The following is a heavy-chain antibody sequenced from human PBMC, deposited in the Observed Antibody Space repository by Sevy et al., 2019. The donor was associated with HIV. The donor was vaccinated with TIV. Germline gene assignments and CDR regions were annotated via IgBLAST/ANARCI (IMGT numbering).Heavy chain of an antibody. J-gene: IGHJ4*02. CDR3: ARSKNEYANALDLDF. Sequence: SETLSLTCTVSGGSISSGDYNWNWIRQSPGKGLEWIGYIFYVGTTYYSPSLKSRVTMSVDTSKNQFSLKLTSVTAADTAIYYCARSKNEYANALDLDFWGQGTLVTVSS. CDR2: IFYVGTT. CDR1: GGSISSGDYN. V-gene: IGHV4-30-4*01. D-gene: IGHD2-2*01.